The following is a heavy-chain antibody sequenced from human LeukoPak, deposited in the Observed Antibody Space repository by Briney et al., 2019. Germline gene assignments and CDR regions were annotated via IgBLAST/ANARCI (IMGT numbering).Heavy chain of an antibody. CDR1: GFTFSSYW. CDR2: INSDGRST. D-gene: IGHD3-3*01. J-gene: IGHJ6*03. Sequence: PGGSLRLSCAPSGFTFSSYWMHWVRQAPGKALVWVSRINSDGRSTSYADSVKGRFTISRDNAKNTLYLQMNSLRAEDTAVYYCARATAYYDFWSGTFEAYYYYYYMDVWGKGTTVTVSS. CDR3: ARATAYYDFWSGTFEAYYYYYYMDV. V-gene: IGHV3-74*01.